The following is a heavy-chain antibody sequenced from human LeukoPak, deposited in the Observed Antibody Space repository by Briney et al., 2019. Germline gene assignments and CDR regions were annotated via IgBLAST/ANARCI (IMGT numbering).Heavy chain of an antibody. V-gene: IGHV4-31*03. CDR2: IYYSGST. J-gene: IGHJ5*02. CDR3: ARDRDYSWFDP. CDR1: GGSISSGGYY. Sequence: PSETLSLTCTVSGGSISSGGYYWSWIRQRPGKGLEWIGYIYYSGSTYYNPSLKSRVTISVDTSKNQFSLKLSSVTAADTAVYYCARDRDYSWFDPWGQGTLVTVSS. D-gene: IGHD2-21*01.